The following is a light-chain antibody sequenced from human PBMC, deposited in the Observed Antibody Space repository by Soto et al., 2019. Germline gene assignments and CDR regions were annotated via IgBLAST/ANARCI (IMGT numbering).Light chain of an antibody. CDR3: QQYNSWLWT. Sequence: EVRVTQSPSTLSVVTGERATLSCRASQSVSSNLAWYQQKPGQAPRLLTYGASTRATGIPARFSGSGSGTEFTLTISSLQPEDFAVYYCQQYNSWLWTFGQGTKVAIK. CDR1: QSVSSN. J-gene: IGKJ1*01. V-gene: IGKV3-15*01. CDR2: GAS.